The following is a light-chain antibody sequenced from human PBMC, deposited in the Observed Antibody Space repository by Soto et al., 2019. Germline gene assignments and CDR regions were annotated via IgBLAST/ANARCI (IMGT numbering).Light chain of an antibody. Sequence: EIVLTQSPGTLSLSPGERATLSCRASQSVSSSYVAWYQQKPGQAPRLLIYGASSRATGIPDRLSGRGSGTDFTLTISRLEPEDFAVYYCQQYGASPYTSGQGTKLEI. J-gene: IGKJ2*01. CDR2: GAS. CDR3: QQYGASPYT. V-gene: IGKV3-20*01. CDR1: QSVSSSY.